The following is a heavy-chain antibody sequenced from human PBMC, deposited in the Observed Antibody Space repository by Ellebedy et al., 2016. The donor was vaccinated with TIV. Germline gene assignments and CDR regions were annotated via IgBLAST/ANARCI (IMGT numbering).Heavy chain of an antibody. CDR3: ARDRAGIEVAAYFDY. J-gene: IGHJ4*02. CDR2: IWYDGSTQ. CDR1: GFTFSSFG. D-gene: IGHD6-19*01. Sequence: GESLKISCEASGFTFSSFGMHWFRQAPGKGLEWVAVIWYDGSTQYSADSVKGRFTISRDNSKNTLFLQMNGLRAEDTAVYYCARDRAGIEVAAYFDYWGQGTLVTVSS. V-gene: IGHV3-33*01.